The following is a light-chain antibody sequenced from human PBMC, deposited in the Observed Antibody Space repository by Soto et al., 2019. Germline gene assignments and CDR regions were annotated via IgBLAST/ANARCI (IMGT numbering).Light chain of an antibody. J-gene: IGLJ2*01. Sequence: QSALTQPASVSGSPGQSITISCTGTTSDIGGYIYVSWYQHHPGKAPKLIIYDVSNRPSGVSNRFSGSKSGNTASLTISGLQAEDEADYCCSSYTSGSTVVFGGGTKVTVL. CDR1: TSDIGGYIY. CDR2: DVS. V-gene: IGLV2-14*03. CDR3: SSYTSGSTVV.